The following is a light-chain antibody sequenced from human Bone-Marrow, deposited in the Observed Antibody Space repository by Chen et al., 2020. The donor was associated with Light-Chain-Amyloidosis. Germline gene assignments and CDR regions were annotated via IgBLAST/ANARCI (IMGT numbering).Light chain of an antibody. J-gene: IGLJ3*02. Sequence: SYVLTQPSSVSVAPGQTATIACGGNNIGSTSVHWYQQTPGQAPLLVVYEDSDRPSGIPERLSGANSGNTATLTISSVEAGDEADYYCQVWDRSSDRPVFGGGTKLTVL. CDR2: EDS. CDR3: QVWDRSSDRPV. V-gene: IGLV3-21*02. CDR1: NIGSTS.